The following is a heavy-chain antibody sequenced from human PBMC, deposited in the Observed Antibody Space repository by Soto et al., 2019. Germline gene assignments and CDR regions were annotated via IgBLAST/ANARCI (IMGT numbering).Heavy chain of an antibody. CDR3: ARGGGSTVDH. D-gene: IGHD2-2*01. J-gene: IGHJ4*02. V-gene: IGHV4-4*07. CDR1: GGSISGYY. CDR2: IYFAGST. Sequence: QVQLQESGPGLVKPSETLSLTCTVSGGSISGYYWSWIRQPAGKGLEWIGRIYFAGSTNYNPSLKSRVNMSVDTSKNQVSLTLTSVTAADTAVYYCARGGGSTVDHWGQGTLVTVSS.